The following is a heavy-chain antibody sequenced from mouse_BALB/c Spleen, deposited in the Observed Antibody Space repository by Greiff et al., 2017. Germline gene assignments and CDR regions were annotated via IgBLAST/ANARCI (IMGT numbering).Heavy chain of an antibody. CDR2: ISSGSSTI. Sequence: EVKLVEPGGGLVQPGGSRKLSCAASGFTFSSFVMHWVRQAPEKGLEWVAYISSGSSTIYYADTVKGRFTISRDNPKNTLFLQRTSLRSEDTAMYYCARRVKTGTGAMDYWGQGTSVTVSS. D-gene: IGHD4-1*01. J-gene: IGHJ4*01. CDR3: ARRVKTGTGAMDY. V-gene: IGHV5-17*02. CDR1: GFTFSSFV.